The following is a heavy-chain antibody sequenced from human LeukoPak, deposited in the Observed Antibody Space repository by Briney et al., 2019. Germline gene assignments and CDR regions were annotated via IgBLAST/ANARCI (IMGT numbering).Heavy chain of an antibody. V-gene: IGHV4-34*01. CDR1: GGSFSGYY. D-gene: IGHD2-15*01. CDR2: INHSGST. CDR3: ARVTMRRGLPRRYFDY. Sequence: TLSLTFAVYGGSFSGYYWSWIRQPPGKGLEWIGEINHSGSTNYNPSLKSRVTISVDTSKNQFSLKLSSVTAADTAVYYCARVTMRRGLPRRYFDYWGQGTLVTVSS. J-gene: IGHJ4*02.